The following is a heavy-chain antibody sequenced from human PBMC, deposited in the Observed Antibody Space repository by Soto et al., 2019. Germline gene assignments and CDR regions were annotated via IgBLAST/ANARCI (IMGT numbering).Heavy chain of an antibody. CDR1: GGTFSSYA. CDR2: IIPIFGTA. V-gene: IGHV1-69*01. J-gene: IGHJ6*02. CDR3: ARARGADQEDYYYYGMDV. D-gene: IGHD3-10*01. Sequence: QVQLVQSGAEMKKPGSSVKVSCKASGGTFSSYAISWVRQAPGQGLEWMGGIIPIFGTANYAQKFQGRVTITADESTSTAYMELSSLRSEDTAVYYCARARGADQEDYYYYGMDVWGQGTTVTVSS.